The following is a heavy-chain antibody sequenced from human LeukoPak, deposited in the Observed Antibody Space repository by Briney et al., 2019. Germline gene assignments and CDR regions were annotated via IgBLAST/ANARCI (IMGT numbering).Heavy chain of an antibody. V-gene: IGHV3-15*01. CDR2: KSKGDDETT. CDR1: GFTFTNAW. Sequence: GGSLRLSCAASGFTFTNAWMSWVRQAPGKGLEWVGLKSKGDDETTDYGAPVKGRFFMSRDDSRATLYLQMYSLTVEDTAVYYCTIDLGLTMIRGVIVHWGQGALVTVSS. J-gene: IGHJ4*02. CDR3: TIDLGLTMIRGVIVH. D-gene: IGHD3-10*01.